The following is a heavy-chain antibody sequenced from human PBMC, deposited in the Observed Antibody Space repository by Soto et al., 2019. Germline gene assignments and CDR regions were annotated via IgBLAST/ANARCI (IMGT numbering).Heavy chain of an antibody. J-gene: IGHJ5*02. CDR3: AGQIAYGAVKT. D-gene: IGHD3-16*01. CDR1: GYSFANYW. CDR2: MYPADSHT. Sequence: GESLKISCKGSGYSFANYWIGWVRQMPGKGLEWVGFMYPADSHTKYSPSFQGQVSTSADRSISTAYLQWSSLKASDTAIYYCAGQIAYGAVKTWGQGTPVTVSS. V-gene: IGHV5-51*01.